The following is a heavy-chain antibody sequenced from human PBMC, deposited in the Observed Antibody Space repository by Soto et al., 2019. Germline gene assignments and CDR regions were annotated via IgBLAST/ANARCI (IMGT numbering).Heavy chain of an antibody. D-gene: IGHD4-17*01. CDR3: AKDDYDYSVDY. V-gene: IGHV3-23*01. CDR2: ISGSGGST. Sequence: EGSLRLSCESYGFTFSSYAMSWVRQAPGKGLEWVSAISGSGGSTYYADSVKGRFTISRDNSKNTLYLQMNSLRAEDTAVYYCAKDDYDYSVDYWGQGTLVTVSS. J-gene: IGHJ4*02. CDR1: GFTFSSYA.